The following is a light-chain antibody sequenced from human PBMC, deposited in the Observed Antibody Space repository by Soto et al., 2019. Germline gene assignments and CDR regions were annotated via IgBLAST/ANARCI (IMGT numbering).Light chain of an antibody. CDR3: PQYYSIPT. Sequence: DSVMTQSPDSVAVPRGDLATISCKSSQSFVYSSNNKNYLAWYQQKPGQNPKLLIYWASTRESGVHDRFSGSGSGTDFTLTISSLQAEDVAVYYCPQYYSIPTFGKGDQLDIK. CDR2: WAS. V-gene: IGKV4-1*01. J-gene: IGKJ1*01. CDR1: QSFVYSSNNKNY.